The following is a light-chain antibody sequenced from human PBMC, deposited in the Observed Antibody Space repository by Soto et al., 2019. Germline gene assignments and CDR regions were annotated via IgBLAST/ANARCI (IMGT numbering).Light chain of an antibody. Sequence: QSVLTQPPSVSGAPGQRVTISCTGSSSNIGAGYDVHWYQQLPGTAPKLLIYGNSNRPSWVPDRFSGSKSGTSASLAITGLQAENEADYYCQSYDSSLIAYVVFGGGTKLTVL. CDR1: SSNIGAGYD. J-gene: IGLJ2*01. CDR3: QSYDSSLIAYVV. CDR2: GNS. V-gene: IGLV1-40*01.